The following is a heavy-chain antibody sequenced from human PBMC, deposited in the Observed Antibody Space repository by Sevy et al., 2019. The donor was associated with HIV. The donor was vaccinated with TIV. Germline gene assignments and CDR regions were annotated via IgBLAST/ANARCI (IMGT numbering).Heavy chain of an antibody. Sequence: GGSLRLSCAASGFTVSSNYMSWVRQAPGKGLEWVSVIYSGGSTYYADSVKGRFTISRDNSKNTLYLQMNSLRAEDTAVYYCAREAWQQLVQDYYYGMDVWGQGTMVTVSS. V-gene: IGHV3-53*01. CDR3: AREAWQQLVQDYYYGMDV. CDR2: IYSGGST. J-gene: IGHJ6*02. D-gene: IGHD6-13*01. CDR1: GFTVSSNY.